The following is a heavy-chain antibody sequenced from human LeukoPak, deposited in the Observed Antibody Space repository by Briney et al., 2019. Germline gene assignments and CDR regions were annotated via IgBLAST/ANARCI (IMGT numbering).Heavy chain of an antibody. D-gene: IGHD3-22*01. CDR2: ITGSGANT. CDR3: YYYDSSGFYPQTKIDY. J-gene: IGHJ4*02. V-gene: IGHV3-23*01. CDR1: GFYFSTYS. Sequence: GGSLRLSCAGSGFYFSTYSMNWVRQAPGKGLEWVSGITGSGANTYYADSVKGRFTISRDNSKNTLYLRMNSLRAEDTAVYYCYYYDSSGFYPQTKIDYWGQGTLVTVSS.